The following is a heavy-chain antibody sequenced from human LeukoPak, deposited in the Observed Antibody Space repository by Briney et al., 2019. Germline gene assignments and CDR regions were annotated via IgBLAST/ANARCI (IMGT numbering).Heavy chain of an antibody. V-gene: IGHV3-48*01. CDR2: ISGSSSTI. CDR3: ARDLHSGAYTFDY. D-gene: IGHD1-26*01. Sequence: PGGSLRLSCAASGFAFSSFSMNWVRQAPGKGLEWVSYISGSSSTIHYADSVKGRFTISRDSAKNSLYLQMNSLRGEDTAVYYCARDLHSGAYTFDYWGQGTLVTVSS. J-gene: IGHJ4*02. CDR1: GFAFSSFS.